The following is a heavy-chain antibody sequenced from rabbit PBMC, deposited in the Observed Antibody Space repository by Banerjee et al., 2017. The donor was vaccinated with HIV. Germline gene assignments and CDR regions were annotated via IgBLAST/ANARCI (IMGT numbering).Heavy chain of an antibody. Sequence: QSLEESGGDLVKPGASLTLTSTASGLSFSSRYYMCWVRQAPGKGLEWIACSYAGSSGRPYYATWAKGRFTISKASSTTVTLQMTSLTAADTATYFCARGDASAGAVNLWGPGTLVTVS. CDR1: GLSFSSRYY. CDR3: ARGDASAGAVNL. CDR2: SYAGSSGRP. J-gene: IGHJ4*01. V-gene: IGHV1S40*01. D-gene: IGHD7-1*01.